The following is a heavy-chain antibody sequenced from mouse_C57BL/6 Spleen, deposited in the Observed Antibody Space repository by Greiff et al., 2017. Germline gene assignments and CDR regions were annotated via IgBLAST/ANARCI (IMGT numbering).Heavy chain of an antibody. CDR1: GYAFSSSW. Sequence: VMLVESGPELVKPGASVKISCKASGYAFSSSWMNWVKQRPGKGLEWIGRIYPGDGDTNYNGKFKGKATLTADKSSSTAYMQLSSLTSEDSAVYFCARRANLLLGAMDYWGQGTTLTVSS. J-gene: IGHJ2*01. V-gene: IGHV1-82*01. D-gene: IGHD1-1*01. CDR3: ARRANLLLGAMDY. CDR2: IYPGDGDT.